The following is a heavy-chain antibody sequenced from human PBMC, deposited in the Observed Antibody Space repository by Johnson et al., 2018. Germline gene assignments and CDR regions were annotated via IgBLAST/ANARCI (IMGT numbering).Heavy chain of an antibody. D-gene: IGHD7-27*01. J-gene: IGHJ6*02. CDR2: IGTAGDT. V-gene: IGHV3-13*01. Sequence: VQLVESGGGLVQPGGSLRLSCAASGFTFSSYDMHWVRQATGKGLEWVSAIGTAGDTYYPGSVKGRFTISRENAKNSLYLQMNSLRAGDTAVYYCARWGYYYYYGMDVWGQGTTVTVSS. CDR3: ARWGYYYYYGMDV. CDR1: GFTFSSYD.